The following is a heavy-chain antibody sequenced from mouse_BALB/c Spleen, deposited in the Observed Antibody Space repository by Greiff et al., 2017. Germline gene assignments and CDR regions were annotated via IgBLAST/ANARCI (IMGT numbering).Heavy chain of an antibody. V-gene: IGHV5-6*01. CDR3: ARQGYAMDY. Sequence: EVQLVESGGDLVKPGGSLKLSCAASGFTFSRYGMSWVRQTPDTRLEWVATISSGGSYTYYPDSVKGRFTISRDNAKNTLYLQMSSLKSEDTAMYYCARQGYAMDYWGQGTSVTVSS. J-gene: IGHJ4*01. CDR1: GFTFSRYG. CDR2: ISSGGSYT.